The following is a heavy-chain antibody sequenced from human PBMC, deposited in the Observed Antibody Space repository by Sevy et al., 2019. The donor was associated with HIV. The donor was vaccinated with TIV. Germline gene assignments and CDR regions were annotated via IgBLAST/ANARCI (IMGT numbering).Heavy chain of an antibody. Sequence: GGSLRLSCGASGFSISTHAMNWVRQAPGRGLEWISGISATDGSTHYADSVKGAFTISRENSKNTVHLQMNSLRAEDTALYYCAAGDTAFLADLDFWGQGTLVTVSS. CDR3: AAGDTAFLADLDF. CDR1: GFSISTHA. D-gene: IGHD5-18*01. V-gene: IGHV3-23*01. CDR2: ISATDGST. J-gene: IGHJ4*02.